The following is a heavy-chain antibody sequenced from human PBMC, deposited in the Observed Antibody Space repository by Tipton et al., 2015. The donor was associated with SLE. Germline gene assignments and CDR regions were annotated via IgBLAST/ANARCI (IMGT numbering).Heavy chain of an antibody. CDR2: ISHTGIVT. V-gene: IGHV3-48*03. CDR3: ARNRHSNDFWSGYALDN. J-gene: IGHJ4*02. CDR1: GFTFSAYE. Sequence: SPRLSCAASGFTFSAYEMHWVRQAPGKGLEWVSYISHTGIVTYYADSVKGRFTISRDNAKNSLDLRMHSLKADDTAVYYCARNRHSNDFWSGYALDNWGQGTPVTVSS. D-gene: IGHD3-3*01.